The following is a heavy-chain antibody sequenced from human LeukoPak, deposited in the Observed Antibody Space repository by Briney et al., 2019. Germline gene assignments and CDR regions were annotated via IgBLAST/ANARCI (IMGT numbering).Heavy chain of an antibody. CDR1: GFTFSNYE. Sequence: GGSLRLSCAASGFTFSNYEMHWVRQAPGKGLEWVSYISSSGSDIYYADSVKGRFTISRDNAKNSLYLHMNSLRAEDTAVYYCVEGGAARFDYWGQGTLVAVSS. CDR3: VEGGAARFDY. J-gene: IGHJ4*02. D-gene: IGHD5-18*01. V-gene: IGHV3-48*03. CDR2: ISSSGSDI.